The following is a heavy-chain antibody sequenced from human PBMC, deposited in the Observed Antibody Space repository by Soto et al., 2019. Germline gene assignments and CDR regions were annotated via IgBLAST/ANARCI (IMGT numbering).Heavy chain of an antibody. Sequence: QVQLVESGGGVVQPGRSLRLSCAASGFTFSSYGMHWVRQAPGKGLEWVAVISYDGSNKYYADSVKGRFTISRDNSKNTLYLQMNSLRAEDTAVYYCAKSPFRYDFWSGSPGYWGQGTLVTVSS. J-gene: IGHJ4*02. CDR3: AKSPFRYDFWSGSPGY. V-gene: IGHV3-30*18. D-gene: IGHD3-3*01. CDR2: ISYDGSNK. CDR1: GFTFSSYG.